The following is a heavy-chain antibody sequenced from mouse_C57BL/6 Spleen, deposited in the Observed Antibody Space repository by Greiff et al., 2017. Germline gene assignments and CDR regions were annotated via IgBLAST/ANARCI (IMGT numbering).Heavy chain of an antibody. D-gene: IGHD2-4*01. J-gene: IGHJ2*01. V-gene: IGHV1-7*01. CDR3: ARYDYGFDY. CDR2: INPSSGYP. Sequence: QVQLQQPGAELAKPGASVKLSCKASGYPFTSYWMHWVKQRPGQGLEWIGYINPSSGYPKYNQKFKDKATLTADKSSSTAYMQLSSLTYEDSAVYYCARYDYGFDYWGQGTTLTVSS. CDR1: GYPFTSYW.